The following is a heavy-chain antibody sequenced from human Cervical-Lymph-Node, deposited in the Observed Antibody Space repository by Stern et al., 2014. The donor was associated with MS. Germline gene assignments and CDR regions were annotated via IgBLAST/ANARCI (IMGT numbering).Heavy chain of an antibody. CDR3: ATPSTVTVGGMDV. CDR2: IIPIFGTP. J-gene: IGHJ6*02. Sequence: VHLVESGAEVKKPGSSVKVSCKASGGTFSTQAINWVRQAPGQGLEWVGGIIPIFGTPNYAQKVQDRVTITADESTSTAYMALSSLRSEDTAVYYCATPSTVTVGGMDVWGQGTTVTVSS. V-gene: IGHV1-69*01. D-gene: IGHD4-17*01. CDR1: GGTFSTQA.